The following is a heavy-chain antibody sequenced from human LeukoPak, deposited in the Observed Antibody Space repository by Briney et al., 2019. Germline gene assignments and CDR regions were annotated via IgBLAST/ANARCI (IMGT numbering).Heavy chain of an antibody. CDR1: GYTFTSYG. Sequence: ASVKVSCKASGYTFTSYGISWVRQAPGQGLEWMGWISAYNGNTNYAQKLQGRVTMTTDTSTSTAYMELRSLRSDDTAVYYCARDIGVVPAAPTDHYYMDVWGKGTTVTVSS. D-gene: IGHD2-2*01. CDR2: ISAYNGNT. J-gene: IGHJ6*03. V-gene: IGHV1-18*01. CDR3: ARDIGVVPAAPTDHYYMDV.